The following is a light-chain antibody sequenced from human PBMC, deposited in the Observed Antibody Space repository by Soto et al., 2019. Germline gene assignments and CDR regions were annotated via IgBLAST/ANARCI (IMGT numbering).Light chain of an antibody. V-gene: IGKV1-39*01. CDR2: GAS. J-gene: IGKJ1*01. Sequence: DIQMTQSPSPLSASVGDRVTITCRASQTISTYLNWYQQKPGKAPKLLIYGASSLQSGVPSRFSGSGSGTDFTLTISSLQPEDFGTYYCQQSCSTPRTFGQGTKVEIK. CDR1: QTISTY. CDR3: QQSCSTPRT.